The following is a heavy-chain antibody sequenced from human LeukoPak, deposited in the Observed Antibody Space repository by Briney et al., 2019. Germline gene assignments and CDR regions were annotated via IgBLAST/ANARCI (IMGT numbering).Heavy chain of an antibody. Sequence: GGSLRLSCAASGFTFSSYAMSWVRQAPGKGLEWVSAISGGGGSTYYADAVKGRFTISRDNSKNTLYLQMNSLRAEDTAVYYCASLDYDILTGYYGWGQGTLVTVSS. CDR3: ASLDYDILTGYYG. CDR2: ISGGGGST. D-gene: IGHD3-9*01. V-gene: IGHV3-23*01. CDR1: GFTFSSYA. J-gene: IGHJ4*02.